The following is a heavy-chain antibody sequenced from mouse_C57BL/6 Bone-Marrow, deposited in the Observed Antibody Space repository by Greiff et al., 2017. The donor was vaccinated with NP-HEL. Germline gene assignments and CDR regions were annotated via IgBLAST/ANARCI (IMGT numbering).Heavy chain of an antibody. CDR2: ISYDGSN. J-gene: IGHJ2*01. D-gene: IGHD1-1*01. V-gene: IGHV3-6*01. CDR1: GYSITSGYY. CDR3: ARYLLLPYFDY. Sequence: ESGPGLVKPSQSLSLTCSVTGYSITSGYYWNWIRQSPGNKLEWMGSISYDGSNNYNPSLKNRISITRDTSKNQFFLKLNSVTTEDTATYYCARYLLLPYFDYWGQGTTLTVSS.